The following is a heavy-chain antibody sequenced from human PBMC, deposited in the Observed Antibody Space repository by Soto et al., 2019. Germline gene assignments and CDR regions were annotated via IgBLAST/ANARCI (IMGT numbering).Heavy chain of an antibody. CDR2: IYHSGST. V-gene: IGHV4-4*02. CDR1: GGSISSSNW. Sequence: QVQLQESGPGLVKPSGTLSLTCAVSGGSISSSNWWSWVRQPPGKGLEWIGEIYHSGSTNYNPSLKSRVTISVDTSKNQFSLKLSSVTAADTAVYYCARGWLPRRSSWSLSSGWYGGWFDPWGQGTLVTVSS. CDR3: ARGWLPRRSSWSLSSGWYGGWFDP. D-gene: IGHD6-19*01. J-gene: IGHJ5*02.